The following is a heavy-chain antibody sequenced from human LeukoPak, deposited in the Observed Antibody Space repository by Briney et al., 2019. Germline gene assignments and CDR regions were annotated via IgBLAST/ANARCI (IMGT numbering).Heavy chain of an antibody. Sequence: GGSLRLSCAASGFTFSSYAMSWVRQAPGKGLEWVSAISGSGGSTYYADSVKGRFTISRDNSKNTLYLQMNSLRAEDTAVYYCAKGSERMITFGGVFDYWGQGTLVTVSS. V-gene: IGHV3-23*01. D-gene: IGHD3-16*01. J-gene: IGHJ4*02. CDR2: ISGSGGST. CDR3: AKGSERMITFGGVFDY. CDR1: GFTFSSYA.